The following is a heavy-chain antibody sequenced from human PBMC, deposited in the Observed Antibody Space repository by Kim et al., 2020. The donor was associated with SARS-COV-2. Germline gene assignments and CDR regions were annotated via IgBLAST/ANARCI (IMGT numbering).Heavy chain of an antibody. Sequence: GGSLRLSCAASGINFSYYYMSWIRQAPGKGLEGVSYISSSGSYTKYADSLKGRFTISRDNAENSLYLEMNSRRPEDTAVYYCVRVAVGASSWYYFDSWGQGTLVTVSS. J-gene: IGHJ4*02. V-gene: IGHV3-11*05. CDR1: GINFSYYY. CDR3: VRVAVGASSWYYFDS. D-gene: IGHD6-13*01. CDR2: ISSSGSYT.